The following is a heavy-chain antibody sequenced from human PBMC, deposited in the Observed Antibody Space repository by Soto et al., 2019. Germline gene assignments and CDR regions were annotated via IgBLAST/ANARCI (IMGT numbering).Heavy chain of an antibody. CDR3: ARVTREWGCSGGSCYSAIPRY. CDR2: VNPNSGGT. V-gene: IGHV1-2*02. Sequence: ASVKVSCKASGYTFTGYYMHWVRQAPGQGLEWMGWVNPNSGGTNYAQKFQGRVTMTRDTSISTAYMELSRLRSDDTAVYYCARVTREWGCSGGSCYSAIPRYWGQGTLVTVSS. D-gene: IGHD2-15*01. CDR1: GYTFTGYY. J-gene: IGHJ4*02.